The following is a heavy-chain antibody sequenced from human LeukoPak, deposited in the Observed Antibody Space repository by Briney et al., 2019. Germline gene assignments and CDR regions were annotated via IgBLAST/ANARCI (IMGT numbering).Heavy chain of an antibody. CDR1: GGPISGYY. D-gene: IGHD6-19*01. CDR2: INHSGST. V-gene: IGHV4-34*01. CDR3: ARGRVAVAATYYYFDY. J-gene: IGHJ4*02. Sequence: SETLSLTCAVYGGPISGYYWSWIRQPPGKGLEWIGEINHSGSTNYNPSLKSRVTISVDTSKNQFSLKLSSVTAADTAVYYCARGRVAVAATYYYFDYWGQGTLVTVSS.